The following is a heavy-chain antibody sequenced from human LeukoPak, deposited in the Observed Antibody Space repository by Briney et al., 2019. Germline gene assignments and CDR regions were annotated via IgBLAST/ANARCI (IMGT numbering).Heavy chain of an antibody. J-gene: IGHJ4*02. CDR2: INHSGST. CDR1: GGSFSGYY. V-gene: IGHV4-34*01. D-gene: IGHD2-8*02. CDR3: ARGHTGGVPFDY. Sequence: SETLSLTCAVYGGSFSGYYWSWIRQPPGKGLEWIGEINHSGSTNYNPSLKSRVTISVDTSENQFSLKLSSVTAADTAVYYCARGHTGGVPFDYWGQGTLVTVSS.